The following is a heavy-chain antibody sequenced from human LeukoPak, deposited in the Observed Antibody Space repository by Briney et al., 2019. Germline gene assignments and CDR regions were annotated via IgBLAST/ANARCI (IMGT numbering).Heavy chain of an antibody. V-gene: IGHV4-39*07. J-gene: IGHJ4*02. CDR1: GFTFSSYW. D-gene: IGHD2-2*01. CDR2: IYYSGST. CDR3: ARGFCSSTSCYEDY. Sequence: GSLRLSCAASGFTFSSYWMSWVRQPPGKGLEWIGSIYYSGSTYYNPSLKSRVTISVDTSKNQFSLKLSSVTAADTAVYYCARGFCSSTSCYEDYWGQGTLVTVSS.